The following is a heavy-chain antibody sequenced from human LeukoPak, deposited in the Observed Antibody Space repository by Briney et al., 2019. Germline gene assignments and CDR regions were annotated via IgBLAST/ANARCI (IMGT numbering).Heavy chain of an antibody. J-gene: IGHJ3*02. D-gene: IGHD6-19*01. CDR2: IYTGGNT. CDR1: GFSVSSNY. V-gene: IGHV3-53*01. Sequence: PGGSLRLSCAASGFSVSSNYMNWVRQAPGKGLEWVSVIYTGGNTYYAESVKGRFTISRDNSKNTLYLQMHSPRAEDTAVYYCASPSSGQSFDIWGQGTMVTVS. CDR3: ASPSSGQSFDI.